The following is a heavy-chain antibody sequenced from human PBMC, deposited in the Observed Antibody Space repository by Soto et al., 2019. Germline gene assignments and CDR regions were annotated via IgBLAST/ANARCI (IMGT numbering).Heavy chain of an antibody. V-gene: IGHV1-18*01. CDR1: GYTFTSYG. J-gene: IGHJ6*02. CDR3: ARGAPRAAANYGMDV. Sequence: QVQLVQSGAEVKKPGASVKVSCKASGYTFTSYGISWVRQAPGQGLEWMGWISAYNGNTNYAQKLQGRVTMTTDTSTSTAYRELRSLRADDTAVYYCARGAPRAAANYGMDVWGQGTTVTVSS. CDR2: ISAYNGNT. D-gene: IGHD6-13*01.